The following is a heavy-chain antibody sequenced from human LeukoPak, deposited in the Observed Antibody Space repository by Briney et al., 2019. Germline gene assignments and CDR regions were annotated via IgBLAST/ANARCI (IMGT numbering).Heavy chain of an antibody. CDR3: ARDITGSFDY. V-gene: IGHV4-59*12. D-gene: IGHD1-14*01. CDR1: GGSISSYY. Sequence: SETLSLTCTVSGGSISSYYWSWIRQPPGKGLEWIGYIYYSGSTYYNPSLKSRVTISVDTSENQFSLKLSSVTAADTAVYYCARDITGSFDYWGQGNLVTVSS. J-gene: IGHJ4*02. CDR2: IYYSGST.